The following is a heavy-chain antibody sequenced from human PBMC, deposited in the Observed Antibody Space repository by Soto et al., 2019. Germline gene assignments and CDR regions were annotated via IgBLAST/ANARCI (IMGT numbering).Heavy chain of an antibody. CDR2: IYHSGST. V-gene: IGHV4-30-2*01. CDR1: GGSISSGGYS. Sequence: PSETLSLTCAVSGGSISSGGYSWSWIRQPPGKGLEWIGYIYHSGSTYYNPSLKSRVTISVDRSKSQFSLKLSSVTAADTAVYYCARATYCGGDCRNWFDPWGQGTLVTVSS. D-gene: IGHD2-21*02. J-gene: IGHJ5*02. CDR3: ARATYCGGDCRNWFDP.